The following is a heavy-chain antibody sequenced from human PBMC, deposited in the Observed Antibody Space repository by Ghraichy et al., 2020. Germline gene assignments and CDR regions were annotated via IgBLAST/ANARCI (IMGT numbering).Heavy chain of an antibody. V-gene: IGHV3-48*01. Sequence: LSLTCAASEFIFSTYNMNWVRQAPGRGLEWVLYISSSSSTIHYADSVKGRFTISRDNAKNSLYLQMNSLRAEDTAVYYCARGYGSGRNWFDPWGQGTLVTVSS. CDR3: ARGYGSGRNWFDP. J-gene: IGHJ5*02. D-gene: IGHD3-10*01. CDR2: ISSSSSTI. CDR1: EFIFSTYN.